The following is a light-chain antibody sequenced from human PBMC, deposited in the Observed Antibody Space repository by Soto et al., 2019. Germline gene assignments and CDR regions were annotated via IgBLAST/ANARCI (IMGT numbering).Light chain of an antibody. CDR1: QSISDL. J-gene: IGKJ4*02. CDR3: QQYNTYSP. Sequence: DIQMTQSPSTLSASVGDRVTITCRASQSISDLLAWYQQEPGKAPKLLIYKASTLESGVPSRFSGSGSGTEFTLTISSLQPDDLATYYCQQYNTYSPFGGGTKVELK. V-gene: IGKV1-5*03. CDR2: KAS.